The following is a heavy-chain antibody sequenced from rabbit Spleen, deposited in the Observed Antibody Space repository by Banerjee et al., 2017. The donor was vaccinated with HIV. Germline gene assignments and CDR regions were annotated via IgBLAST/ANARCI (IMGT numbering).Heavy chain of an antibody. CDR2: IDSGSSGFT. D-gene: IGHD8-1*01. V-gene: IGHV1S45*01. CDR3: ARDSGSSFSSYGMDL. J-gene: IGHJ6*01. CDR1: GFSFSSSYY. Sequence: QQQLEESGGGLVKPGGTLTLTCTASGFSFSSSYYMCWVRQAPGKGLEWIACIDSGSSGFTYFASWAKGRFTISKTSSTTVTLQMTSLTAADTATYFCARDSGSSFSSYGMDLWGPGTLGTV.